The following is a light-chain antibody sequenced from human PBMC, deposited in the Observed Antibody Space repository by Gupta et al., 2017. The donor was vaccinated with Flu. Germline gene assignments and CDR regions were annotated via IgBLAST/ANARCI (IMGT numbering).Light chain of an antibody. CDR1: STNSGSYY. CDR2: SNT. CDR3: ATWDDSLSGVV. Sequence: QSVLTQPPSPSVHPGQRVTIPCSGSSTNSGSYYVYWYQQLPGTAPKFLMYSNTQRPSGVPDRFSGSKSGTSASLAITGLRPEDEADYYCATWDDSLSGVVFGGGTKLTVL. J-gene: IGLJ2*01. V-gene: IGLV1-47*02.